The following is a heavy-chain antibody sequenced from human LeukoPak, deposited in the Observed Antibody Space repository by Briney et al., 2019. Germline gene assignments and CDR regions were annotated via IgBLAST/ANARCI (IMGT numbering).Heavy chain of an antibody. D-gene: IGHD3-22*01. V-gene: IGHV4-30-4*01. Sequence: SQTLSLTCTVSGGSISSGDYYWSWIRQPPGKGLEWIGYIYYSGSTYYNPSLKSRVTISVDTSKNQFPLKLSSVTAADTAVYYCARGDSSGYYFDYWGQGTLVTVSS. J-gene: IGHJ4*02. CDR1: GGSISSGDYY. CDR3: ARGDSSGYYFDY. CDR2: IYYSGST.